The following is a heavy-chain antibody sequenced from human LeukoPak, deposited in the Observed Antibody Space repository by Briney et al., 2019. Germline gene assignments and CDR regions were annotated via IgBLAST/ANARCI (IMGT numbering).Heavy chain of an antibody. V-gene: IGHV1-2*02. CDR3: ARNLIFGDSSGYYYLGY. J-gene: IGHJ4*02. CDR2: INPNSGGT. Sequence: ASVTVSCKASGYTFTGYYMHWVRQAPGQGIEWMGWINPNSGGTNYAQKFQGRVTMTRDTSISTAYMELSRLRSDDTAVYYCARNLIFGDSSGYYYLGYWGQGTLVTVSS. CDR1: GYTFTGYY. D-gene: IGHD3-22*01.